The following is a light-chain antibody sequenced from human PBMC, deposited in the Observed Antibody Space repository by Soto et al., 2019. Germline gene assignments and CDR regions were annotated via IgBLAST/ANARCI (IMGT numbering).Light chain of an antibody. J-gene: IGKJ1*01. Sequence: DIVLTQSPGTLSLSPGERSTLSCSASQSVSSNHLAWYQQKPGQAPRLLIYGGSSRATGIPVRFSGSGSETDFTLTITRLEPEDFAVYYCQQYSSSRTFGQGTKVDIK. CDR3: QQYSSSRT. V-gene: IGKV3-20*01. CDR1: QSVSSNH. CDR2: GGS.